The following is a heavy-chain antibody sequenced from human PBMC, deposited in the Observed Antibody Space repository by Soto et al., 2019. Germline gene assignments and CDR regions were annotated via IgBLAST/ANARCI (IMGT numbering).Heavy chain of an antibody. CDR3: AREAAGFDL. CDR1: GFTVSSDH. J-gene: IGHJ3*01. Sequence: EMQLVETGGGLIQPGGSLRLSCAASGFTVSSDHMSWVRQAPGKGLEWISVMYYGRTTYYADSVQGRFTISRDSSTNTLYLQVTDLRADDTAVYYCAREAAGFDLWGQGTMVTVSS. V-gene: IGHV3-53*02. D-gene: IGHD6-13*01. CDR2: MYYGRTT.